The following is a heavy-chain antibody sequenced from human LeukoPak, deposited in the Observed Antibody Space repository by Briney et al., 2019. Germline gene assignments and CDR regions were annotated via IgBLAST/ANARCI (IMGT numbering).Heavy chain of an antibody. V-gene: IGHV3-15*01. CDR2: IKSKTDGGTT. CDR1: GFTFSNAW. CDR3: TTSPYDSSGHADY. J-gene: IGHJ4*02. D-gene: IGHD3-22*01. Sequence: GGSLRFSCAASGFTFSNAWISWVRQAPGKGLEWVGRIKSKTDGGTTDYAAPVKDRFTISRDDSKNTLYLQMSSLKTEETAVYYCTTSPYDSSGHADYWGQGTLVTVSS.